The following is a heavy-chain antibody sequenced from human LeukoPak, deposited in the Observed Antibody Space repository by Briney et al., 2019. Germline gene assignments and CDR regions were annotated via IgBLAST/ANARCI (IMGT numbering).Heavy chain of an antibody. Sequence: PGGSLRLSCAVSGSMVSETYMTWVRQAPGKGLEWVSIIHSGGNTYYADSVKGRFTISRDNSKNTLCLQMNSLRAEDTAVYYCARAQWLTEYYFDYWGQGTLVTVSS. V-gene: IGHV3-66*01. CDR3: ARAQWLTEYYFDY. CDR1: GSMVSETY. J-gene: IGHJ4*02. D-gene: IGHD6-19*01. CDR2: IHSGGNT.